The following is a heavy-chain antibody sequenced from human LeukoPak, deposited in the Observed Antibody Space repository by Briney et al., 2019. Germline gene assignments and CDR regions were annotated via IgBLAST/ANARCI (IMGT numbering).Heavy chain of an antibody. Sequence: SVKVSCKASEGTFSSYAISWVRQAPGQGLEWMGGIIPIFGTANYAQKFQGRVTITADKSTSTAYMELSSLRSEDTAVYYCALWFGELSAFDIWGQGTMVTVSS. CDR2: IIPIFGTA. V-gene: IGHV1-69*06. D-gene: IGHD3-10*01. CDR1: EGTFSSYA. J-gene: IGHJ3*02. CDR3: ALWFGELSAFDI.